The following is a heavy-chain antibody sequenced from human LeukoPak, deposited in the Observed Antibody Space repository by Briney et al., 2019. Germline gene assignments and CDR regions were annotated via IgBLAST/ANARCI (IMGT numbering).Heavy chain of an antibody. D-gene: IGHD4-17*01. V-gene: IGHV1-18*01. CDR1: GYTFTSYG. Sequence: ASVKVSCKASGYTFTSYGISWVRQAPGQGLEWMGWISAYNGNTNYAQKLQGRVTMTTDTSTSTAYMELRSLRSDDTAVYYCARLDYGEYSYYYYYYMDVWGKGTTVTISS. CDR3: ARLDYGEYSYYYYYYMDV. J-gene: IGHJ6*03. CDR2: ISAYNGNT.